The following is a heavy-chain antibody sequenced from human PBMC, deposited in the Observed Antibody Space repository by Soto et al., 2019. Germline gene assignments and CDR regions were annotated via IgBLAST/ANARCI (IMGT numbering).Heavy chain of an antibody. CDR3: ARWGCSGSTRNLNQRSFDL. CDR2: VWHDGSNK. J-gene: IGHJ4*02. CDR1: GFIFNEYG. V-gene: IGHV3-33*01. D-gene: IGHD1-26*01. Sequence: QVQLVQSGGGVVQPGRTLRLSCAASGFIFNEYGMHWVRQAPGKGLEWVAVVWHDGSNKYYADSVKGRFTFSRDNSKNTRSLQMYSRSVDDTAIYYCARWGCSGSTRNLNQRSFDLWGQGTLVTVAS.